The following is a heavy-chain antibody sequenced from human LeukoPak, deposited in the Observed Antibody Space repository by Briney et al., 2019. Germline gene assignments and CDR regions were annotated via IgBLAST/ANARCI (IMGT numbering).Heavy chain of an antibody. Sequence: SETLSLTCTVSGGSISSYYWSWIRQPAGKGQEWIGRIYTSGSTNYNPSLKSRVTMSVDTSKNQSSLKLSSVTAADTAVYYCARASGLIWFGELLIHTGGAFDIWGQGTMVTVSS. CDR2: IYTSGST. CDR3: ARASGLIWFGELLIHTGGAFDI. V-gene: IGHV4-4*07. CDR1: GGSISSYY. J-gene: IGHJ3*02. D-gene: IGHD3-10*01.